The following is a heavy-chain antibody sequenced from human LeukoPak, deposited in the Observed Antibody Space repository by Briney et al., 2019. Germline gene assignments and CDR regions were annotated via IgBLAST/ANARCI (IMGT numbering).Heavy chain of an antibody. V-gene: IGHV3-21*01. Sequence: GEPLRLSCAASGFTFRSYAMNWVRQAPGKGLEWVSSISSDSSSIFYADSLKGRFTISRDNAKNSLYLQMNSPRAEDTAVYYCATETGYCSGVGCSVIDYWGQGTLVTVSS. CDR1: GFTFRSYA. D-gene: IGHD2-15*01. CDR3: ATETGYCSGVGCSVIDY. CDR2: ISSDSSSI. J-gene: IGHJ4*02.